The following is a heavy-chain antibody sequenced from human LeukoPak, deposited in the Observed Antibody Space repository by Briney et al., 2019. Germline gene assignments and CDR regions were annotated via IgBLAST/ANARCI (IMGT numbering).Heavy chain of an antibody. V-gene: IGHV3-66*01. CDR3: ARGVYDYVWGSSFPSYYYYMDV. D-gene: IGHD3-16*01. CDR1: GFTVSSNY. CDR2: IYSGGST. Sequence: GGSLRLSCAASGFTVSSNYMSWVRQAPGRGLEWVSVIYSGGSTYCADSVKGRFTISRDNSKNTLYLQMNSLRAEDTAVYYCARGVYDYVWGSSFPSYYYYMDVWGKGTTVTISS. J-gene: IGHJ6*03.